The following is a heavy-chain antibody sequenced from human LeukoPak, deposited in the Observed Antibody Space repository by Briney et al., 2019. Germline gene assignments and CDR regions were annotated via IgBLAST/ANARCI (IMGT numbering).Heavy chain of an antibody. V-gene: IGHV3-7*01. CDR3: ARAYGDYVNVFDI. CDR2: IKQDGSEK. J-gene: IGHJ3*02. CDR1: GFTFSSYG. Sequence: PGGSLRLSCAASGFTFSSYGMSWVRQAPGKGLEWVANIKQDGSEKYYVDSVKGRFTISRDNPKNSLYLQMNSLRAEDTAVYYCARAYGDYVNVFDIWGQGTMVTVSS. D-gene: IGHD4-17*01.